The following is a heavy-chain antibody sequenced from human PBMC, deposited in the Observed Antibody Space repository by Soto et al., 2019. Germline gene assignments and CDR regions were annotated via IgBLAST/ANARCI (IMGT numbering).Heavy chain of an antibody. CDR3: ARDHDTSAFDI. CDR1: GYTFTTYS. CDR2: INPSGGTT. Sequence: ASVKVSCKASGYTFTTYSMHWVRQAPGQGLEWMGIINPSGGTTTYEQRFQGRVTMTRDTSTSTVYMELSSLRSEDTAVYYCARDHDTSAFDIWGQGTMVTVSS. V-gene: IGHV1-46*01. J-gene: IGHJ3*02.